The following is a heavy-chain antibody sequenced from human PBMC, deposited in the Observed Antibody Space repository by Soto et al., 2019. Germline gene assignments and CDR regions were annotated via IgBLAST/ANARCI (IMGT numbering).Heavy chain of an antibody. Sequence: GESLKISCAASGFTVSSNYMSWVRQAPGKGLEWVSVIYSGGSTYYADSVKGRFTISRDNSKNTLYLQMNSLRAEDTAVYYCARDEGSSSWYYYYGMDVWGQGTTVTVSS. D-gene: IGHD6-13*01. CDR2: IYSGGST. CDR1: GFTVSSNY. V-gene: IGHV3-66*01. CDR3: ARDEGSSSWYYYYGMDV. J-gene: IGHJ6*02.